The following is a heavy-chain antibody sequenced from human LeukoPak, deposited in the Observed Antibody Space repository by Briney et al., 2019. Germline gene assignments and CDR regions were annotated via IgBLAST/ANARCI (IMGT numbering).Heavy chain of an antibody. CDR2: IYPGDSDT. D-gene: IGHD2-2*01. V-gene: IGHV5-51*01. CDR1: GYSFTSYW. J-gene: IGHJ4*02. CDR3: ARPAKGYCSSTSCYEGSYFDY. Sequence: GESLKISCKGSGYSFTSYWIGWVRQMPGKGPEWMGIIYPGDSDTRYSPSFQGQVTISADKSISTAYLQWSSLKASDTAMYYCARPAKGYCSSTSCYEGSYFDYWGQGTLVTVSS.